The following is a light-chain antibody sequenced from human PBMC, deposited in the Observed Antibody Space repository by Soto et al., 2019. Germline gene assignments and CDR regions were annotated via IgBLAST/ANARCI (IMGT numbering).Light chain of an antibody. V-gene: IGLV2-14*01. CDR3: TSCTSYSTYV. CDR1: SSDVGNYNY. Sequence: QSVLTQPASVSGSPGQSITISCTGTSSDVGNYNYVSWYQQHPGKAPKLMIYEVNNRPSGVSYRFSGSKSGNTASLTISGLQAEDEADYYCTSCTSYSTYVFGTGTKVTVL. J-gene: IGLJ1*01. CDR2: EVN.